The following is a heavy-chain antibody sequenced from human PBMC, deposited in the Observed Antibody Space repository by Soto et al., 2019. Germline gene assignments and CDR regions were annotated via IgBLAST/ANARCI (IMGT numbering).Heavy chain of an antibody. D-gene: IGHD3-16*01. Sequence: EVQLVESGGGLVQPGGSLRLSCAVSGFDVSTNHMTWVRQAPGKGLEWVSIIYSGGATGYAASVKGRLTISRDNSENTLHLQMNSLRGEDTAKYYCVRNYGAVWGQGTTVIVSS. CDR2: IYSGGAT. V-gene: IGHV3-66*01. CDR1: GFDVSTNH. CDR3: VRNYGAV. J-gene: IGHJ6*02.